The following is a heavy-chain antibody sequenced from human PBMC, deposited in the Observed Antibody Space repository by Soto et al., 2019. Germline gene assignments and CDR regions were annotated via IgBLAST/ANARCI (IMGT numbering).Heavy chain of an antibody. D-gene: IGHD4-17*01. J-gene: IGHJ5*02. CDR3: AKDAISGDGIWLMDS. V-gene: IGHV3-23*01. CDR2: LLRSGSSA. CDR1: GFTFRNYA. Sequence: GGSLRLSCAASGFTFRNYAMTWARQAPGKGLEWVSSLLRSGSSAYYADSVRGRFTISSDTSANSLYLQMDNLRAEDTAIYYCAKDAISGDGIWLMDSWGQGTVVTV.